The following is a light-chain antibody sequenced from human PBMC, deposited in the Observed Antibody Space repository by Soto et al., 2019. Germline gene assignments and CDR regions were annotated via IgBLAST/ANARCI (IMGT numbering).Light chain of an antibody. J-gene: IGKJ1*01. CDR2: GAS. CDR1: QSVSSSY. V-gene: IGKV3-20*01. CDR3: QQYGSPVT. Sequence: EIMLTQSPCTLSLSPGERATLSCRASQSVSSSYLAWYQQKPGQAPRLLIYGASSRATGIPDRFSGSGSGTDFTLTISRLEPEDFAVYYCQQYGSPVTFGQGTKV.